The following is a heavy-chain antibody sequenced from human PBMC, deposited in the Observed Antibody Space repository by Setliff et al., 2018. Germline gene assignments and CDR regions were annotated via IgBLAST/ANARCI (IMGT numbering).Heavy chain of an antibody. D-gene: IGHD3-10*01. CDR3: ARDNRARHYMDV. V-gene: IGHV4-34*10. CDR2: INHSGTT. CDR1: GASFSDYY. J-gene: IGHJ6*03. Sequence: SETLSLTCTVYGASFSDYYWGWIRQPPGKGLEWIAEINHSGTTDYNPSLDSRVTMSVDTSKNQFSLNLSSVTAADTAVYYCARDNRARHYMDVWGKGTTVTVSS.